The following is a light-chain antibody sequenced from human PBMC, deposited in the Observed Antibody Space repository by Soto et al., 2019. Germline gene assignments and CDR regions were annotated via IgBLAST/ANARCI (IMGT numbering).Light chain of an antibody. CDR3: QHYTNWPLT. CDR2: GAS. CDR1: HSVSSR. J-gene: IGKJ4*01. Sequence: EIVMTQSPATLSVSPGERATLSCRASHSVSSRLAWYQQKPGQAPRLLIYGASTRATGLPARFSGSGSGTEFTLTISSLQSEDFALYYCQHYTNWPLTFGGGTEVEIK. V-gene: IGKV3-15*01.